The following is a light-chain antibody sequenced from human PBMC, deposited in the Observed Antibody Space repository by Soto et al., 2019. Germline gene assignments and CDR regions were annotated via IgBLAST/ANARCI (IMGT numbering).Light chain of an antibody. CDR2: GAS. Sequence: EIVLTQSPGTLSLSPRERATLSCRASQSIFNNYLAWYQQKPGQAPRLLVYGASFRATGIPDRFSGSGSGTDFTLTIIRLEPEDFAVYYCQQYGGSPFTFGQGTRLEIK. CDR3: QQYGGSPFT. CDR1: QSIFNNY. J-gene: IGKJ2*01. V-gene: IGKV3-20*01.